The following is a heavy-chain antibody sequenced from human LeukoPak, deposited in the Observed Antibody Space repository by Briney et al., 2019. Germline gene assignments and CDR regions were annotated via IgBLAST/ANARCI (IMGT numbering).Heavy chain of an antibody. J-gene: IGHJ5*02. CDR1: GGSISSSSYY. CDR3: ARDPSPAGGWFDP. Sequence: SETLSLTCTVSGGSISSSSYYWGWIRQPPGKGLEWIGSIYYSGSTYYNPSLKSRVTISVDTSKNQFSLKLSSVTAADTAVYYCARDPSPAGGWFDPWGQGTLVTVSS. V-gene: IGHV4-39*07. CDR2: IYYSGST.